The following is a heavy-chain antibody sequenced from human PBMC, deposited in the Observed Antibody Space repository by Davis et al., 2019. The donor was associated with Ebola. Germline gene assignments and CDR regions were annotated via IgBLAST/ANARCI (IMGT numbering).Heavy chain of an antibody. D-gene: IGHD3-10*01. CDR3: TASSSGPDY. V-gene: IGHV3-73*01. J-gene: IGHJ4*02. CDR2: IRSKANSYAT. CDR1: GLPFSSYF. Sequence: PGGSLRLSCAVSGLPFSSYFMDWVRQASGKGLEWVGRIRSKANSYATAYAASVKGRFTISRDDSKNTAYLQMNSLKTEDTAVYYCTASSSGPDYWGQGTLVTVSS.